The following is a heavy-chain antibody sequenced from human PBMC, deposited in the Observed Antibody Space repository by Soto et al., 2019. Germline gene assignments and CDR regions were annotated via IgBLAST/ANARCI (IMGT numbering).Heavy chain of an antibody. CDR3: ARWQDYSDSSGYYADY. D-gene: IGHD3-22*01. CDR2: IYPTDSDT. CDR1: GYSFNSYW. Sequence: EVQLVQSGAEVKKPGESLKISCKGSGYSFNSYWIGWVRQVPVKGLEWVGIIYPTDSDTTYSPSFQGQVTISVDKSITTAYLQWSSLNTSDTAIYYCARWQDYSDSSGYYADYWGQGTLVTVSS. V-gene: IGHV5-51*01. J-gene: IGHJ4*02.